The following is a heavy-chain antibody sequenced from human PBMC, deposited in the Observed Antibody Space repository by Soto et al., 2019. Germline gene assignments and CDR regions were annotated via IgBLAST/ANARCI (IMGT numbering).Heavy chain of an antibody. CDR1: GGSISSGGYY. CDR3: ARVPYYDSSGYQYYFDY. CDR2: IYYSGST. V-gene: IGHV4-31*03. Sequence: ASEALSLTCTVSGGSISSGGYYWSWIRQHPGKGLEWIGYIYYSGSTNYNPSLKSRVTISVDTSKNQFSLKLSSVTAADTAVYYCARVPYYDSSGYQYYFDYWGQGTLVTVSS. D-gene: IGHD3-22*01. J-gene: IGHJ4*02.